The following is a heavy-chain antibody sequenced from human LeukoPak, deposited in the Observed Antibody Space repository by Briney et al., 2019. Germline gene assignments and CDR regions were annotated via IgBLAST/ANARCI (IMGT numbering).Heavy chain of an antibody. D-gene: IGHD3-9*01. CDR3: ARENNHYDILTGYSHFDY. J-gene: IGHJ4*02. CDR1: GGSISSSSYY. CDR2: IYYSGST. Sequence: TSETLSLTCTVSGGSISSSSYYWGWIRQPPGKGLEWIGSIYYSGSTYYNPSLKSRVTISVDTSKNQFSLKLSSVTAADTAVYYCARENNHYDILTGYSHFDYWGQGTLVTVSS. V-gene: IGHV4-39*07.